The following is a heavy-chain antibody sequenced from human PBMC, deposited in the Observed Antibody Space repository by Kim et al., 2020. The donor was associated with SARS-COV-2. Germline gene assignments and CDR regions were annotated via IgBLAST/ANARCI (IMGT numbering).Heavy chain of an antibody. CDR1: GYQFTNYW. CDR2: IYPRDSDT. Sequence: GESLKISCEGSGYQFTNYWIAWVRQMPGKGLEYMGIIYPRDSDTRYSPSFQGQVTISGDKSKATAYLQWSSLRASDTATYYCARASIIRGAGKYYDMDVWGQGTQVRVSS. J-gene: IGHJ6*02. D-gene: IGHD3-10*01. CDR3: ARASIIRGAGKYYDMDV. V-gene: IGHV5-51*01.